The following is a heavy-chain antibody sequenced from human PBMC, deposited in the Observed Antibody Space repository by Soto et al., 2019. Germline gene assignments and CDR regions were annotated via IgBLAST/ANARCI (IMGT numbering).Heavy chain of an antibody. CDR3: ARKGTSNGELDY. V-gene: IGHV3-21*01. D-gene: IGHD2-8*01. J-gene: IGHJ4*02. CDR1: GFTFNTYT. CDR2: ITSDSNYI. Sequence: GGSLRLSCAASGFTFNTYTMIWVRQAPGKGLEWVSSITSDSNYIYYADSVKGRFPISRDNAKKSLYMQMNSLRAEDTALYYCARKGTSNGELDYWGQGTLVTVSS.